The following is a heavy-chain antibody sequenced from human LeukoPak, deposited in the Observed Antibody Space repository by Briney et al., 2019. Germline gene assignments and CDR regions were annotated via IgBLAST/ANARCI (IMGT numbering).Heavy chain of an antibody. CDR2: IYYSGST. J-gene: IGHJ4*02. Sequence: PSETLSLTCTVSGGSISSYYWSWIRQPPGKGLEWIGYIYYSGSTNYNPSLKSRVTISVDTSKNQFSLKLSSVTAADTAVYYCARRVGANDYWGQGTLVTVSS. V-gene: IGHV4-59*08. D-gene: IGHD1-26*01. CDR1: GGSISSYY. CDR3: ARRVGANDY.